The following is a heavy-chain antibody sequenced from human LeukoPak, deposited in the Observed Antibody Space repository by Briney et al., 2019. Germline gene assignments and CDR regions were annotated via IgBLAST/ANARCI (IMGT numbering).Heavy chain of an antibody. CDR2: ISSSSYI. J-gene: IGHJ3*02. D-gene: IGHD3-3*01. V-gene: IGHV3-21*04. CDR3: ATEYDFWSGPVGFDI. CDR1: GFTFSGYS. Sequence: GGSLRLSCAASGFTFSGYSMNWVRQAPGKGLEWVSSISSSSYIYYADSVKGRFTISRDNAKNSLYLQMNSLRAEDTAVYYCATEYDFWSGPVGFDIWGQGAMVTVSS.